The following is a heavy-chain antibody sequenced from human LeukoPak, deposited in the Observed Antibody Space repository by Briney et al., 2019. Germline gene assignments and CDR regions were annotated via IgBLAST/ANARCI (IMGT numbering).Heavy chain of an antibody. V-gene: IGHV1-2*02. CDR2: INPNSGGT. D-gene: IGHD3-9*01. CDR1: GYTFTGYY. Sequence: ASVKVSCKASGYTFTGYYMHWVRQAPGQGLEWMGWINPNSGGTNYAQKFQGRVTMTRDTSISTAYMELSRLRSDDTAVYYCARDYYDILTGHKYYFDYWGQGTLVTVSS. CDR3: ARDYYDILTGHKYYFDY. J-gene: IGHJ4*02.